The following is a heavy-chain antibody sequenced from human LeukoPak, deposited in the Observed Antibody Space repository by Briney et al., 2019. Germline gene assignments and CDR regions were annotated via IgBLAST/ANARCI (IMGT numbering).Heavy chain of an antibody. J-gene: IGHJ4*02. Sequence: GGSLRLSCAASGFNFRRYAMHWVRQAPGKGLEWLAVISSDGNTKYYADSVKGRFSMSRDNSKNTLYVQMNSLRAEDTAVYYCAREFGSYSSSYTLGYWGQGTLVTVSS. CDR1: GFNFRRYA. V-gene: IGHV3-30-3*01. CDR2: ISSDGNTK. CDR3: AREFGSYSSSYTLGY. D-gene: IGHD6-13*01.